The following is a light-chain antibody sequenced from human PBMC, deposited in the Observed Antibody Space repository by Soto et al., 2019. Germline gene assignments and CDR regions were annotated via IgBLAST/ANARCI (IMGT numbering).Light chain of an antibody. CDR2: DAS. Sequence: DIQMTQSPSSLSASVGDRVTITCQASHDIKKYLNWYQEKPGKAPKLLIYDASNLQTGVPSRFSGSGSGTHFTFTISSLQPEDIATYYCQRYDSLPPTFVQGTRLDIK. CDR3: QRYDSLPPT. V-gene: IGKV1-33*01. J-gene: IGKJ5*01. CDR1: HDIKKY.